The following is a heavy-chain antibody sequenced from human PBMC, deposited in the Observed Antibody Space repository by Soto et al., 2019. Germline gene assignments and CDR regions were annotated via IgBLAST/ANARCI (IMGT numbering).Heavy chain of an antibody. V-gene: IGHV3-23*01. CDR3: AKEPVNSNGGPSLLHY. CDR1: GFTWSDSA. Sequence: PXGSLILSCAASGFTWSDSAMSWVRQSPGKGRVWVSTISGRGRATYYADSVKVRFSISIDNSKNTLSLQMNALRADDTAVYNCAKEPVNSNGGPSLLHYLCLGDLVTVS. D-gene: IGHD4-17*01. CDR2: ISGRGRAT. J-gene: IGHJ4*02.